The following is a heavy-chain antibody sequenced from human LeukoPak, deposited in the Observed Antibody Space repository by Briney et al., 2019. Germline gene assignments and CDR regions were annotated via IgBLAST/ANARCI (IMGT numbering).Heavy chain of an antibody. CDR1: GGTFSSYA. CDR2: IIPIFGTA. J-gene: IGHJ4*02. D-gene: IGHD3-22*01. V-gene: IGHV1-69*13. CDR3: ARAVAYYYDSSGYYSLDY. Sequence: SVKVSCKASGGTFSSYAISWVRQAPGQGLEWMGGIIPIFGTANYAQKFQGRVTITADESTSTAYMDLSSLRSEDTAVYYCARAVAYYYDSSGYYSLDYWGQGTLVTVSS.